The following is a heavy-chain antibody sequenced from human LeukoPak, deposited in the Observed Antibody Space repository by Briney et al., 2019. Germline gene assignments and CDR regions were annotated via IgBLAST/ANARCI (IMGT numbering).Heavy chain of an antibody. CDR1: GGSFSGYY. V-gene: IGHV4-34*01. J-gene: IGHJ5*02. CDR3: AGGGGIVVVPAAVNNWFDP. D-gene: IGHD2-2*01. CDR2: INHSGST. Sequence: SETLSLTCAVYGGSFSGYYWSWIRQPPGKGLEWIGEINHSGSTNYNPSLKSRVTISVDTSKNQFPLKLSSVTAADTAVYYCAGGGGIVVVPAAVNNWFDPWGQGTLVTVSS.